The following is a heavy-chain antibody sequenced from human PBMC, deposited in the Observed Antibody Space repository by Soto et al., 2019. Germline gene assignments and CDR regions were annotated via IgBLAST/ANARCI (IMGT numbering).Heavy chain of an antibody. V-gene: IGHV4-34*01. CDR3: ARSMNDHNHHHWGFDS. D-gene: IGHD7-27*01. CDR2: IDHTGRT. J-gene: IGHJ5*01. CDR1: GGSFNPYH. Sequence: SETLSLTCAVYGGSFNPYHWSFIRQPPGKRLEGIGEIDHTGRTNYTPSVKGRVTMSVDTSKNQFSLNLRSVTAADTAVYFCARSMNDHNHHHWGFDSWGQGTLVTVSS.